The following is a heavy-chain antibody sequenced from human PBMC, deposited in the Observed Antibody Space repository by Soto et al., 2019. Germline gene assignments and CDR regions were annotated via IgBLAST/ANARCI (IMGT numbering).Heavy chain of an antibody. CDR1: GVSFSGYY. D-gene: IGHD2-2*01. Sequence: SATLCLTCAVYGVSFSGYYWSWSLQPPGKGLEWIGEINHSGSTNYNPSLKSRVTISVDTSKNQFSLKLSSVTAADTAVYYCASGGGYCSSTRCQRPSFFYYWGQGTLLTVSS. CDR2: INHSGST. V-gene: IGHV4-34*01. J-gene: IGHJ4*02. CDR3: ASGGGYCSSTRCQRPSFFYY.